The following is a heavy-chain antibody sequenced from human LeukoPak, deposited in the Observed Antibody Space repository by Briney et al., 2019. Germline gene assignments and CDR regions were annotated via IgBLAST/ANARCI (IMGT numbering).Heavy chain of an antibody. V-gene: IGHV1-46*01. CDR2: INPSGGST. Sequence: GASVKVSCKASGYTFTSYYMHWVRQAPEQGLEWMGIINPSGGSTSYAQKFQGRVTMTRDTSTSTVYMELSSLRDEDTALYYCARDGRPYHTDYWGQGTLVTVSS. J-gene: IGHJ4*02. D-gene: IGHD1-1*01. CDR3: ARDGRPYHTDY. CDR1: GYTFTSYY.